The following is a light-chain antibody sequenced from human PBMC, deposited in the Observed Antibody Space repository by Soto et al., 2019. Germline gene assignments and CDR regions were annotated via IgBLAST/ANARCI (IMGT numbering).Light chain of an antibody. CDR3: ASWEDSLNVYV. V-gene: IGLV1-44*01. CDR2: NTN. Sequence: QSALTQPPSASGAPGQRVTISCSGSGSNIGSNPVTWYQQLPRTAPKLLIYNTNQRPSGVPERFSASRSGTSAYLAISGLQSEDEADYLCASWEDSLNVYVLGTGTKVSVL. J-gene: IGLJ1*01. CDR1: GSNIGSNP.